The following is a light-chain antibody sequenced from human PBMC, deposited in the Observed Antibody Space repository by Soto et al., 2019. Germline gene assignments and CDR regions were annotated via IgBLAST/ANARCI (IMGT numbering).Light chain of an antibody. V-gene: IGKV4-1*01. J-gene: IGKJ1*01. CDR3: PQYFSLPLT. CDR2: WAS. Sequence: DVVMTQSPDSLAVSLGERATINCKSSQSILHSPTHNNYLAWYQKKPGQPPKLLIYWASSRESGVPDRFSGSGSGTDFTLTINSLQAEGAAVYYCPQYFSLPLTFGQGTKVEIK. CDR1: QSILHSPTHNNY.